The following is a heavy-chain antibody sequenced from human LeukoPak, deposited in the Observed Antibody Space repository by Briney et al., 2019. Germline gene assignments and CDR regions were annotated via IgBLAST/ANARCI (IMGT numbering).Heavy chain of an antibody. J-gene: IGHJ6*04. CDR3: ARDRRSSPYYYYGMDV. Sequence: SETLSLTCTVSGGSISSYYWSWIRQPPGKGLEWIGYIYYSGSTNYNPSLKSRVTIPVDTSKNQFSLKLSSVTAADTAVYYCARDRRSSPYYYYGMDVWGKGTTVTVSS. V-gene: IGHV4-59*01. D-gene: IGHD2-2*01. CDR2: IYYSGST. CDR1: GGSISSYY.